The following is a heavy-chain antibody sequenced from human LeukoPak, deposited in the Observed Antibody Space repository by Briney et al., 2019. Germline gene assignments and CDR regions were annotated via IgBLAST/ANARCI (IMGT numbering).Heavy chain of an antibody. CDR3: ARARAYYYDSSGYSNWFDP. J-gene: IGHJ5*02. CDR2: IYSGGST. Sequence: GGSLRLSCAASGFTVSSNYMSWVRQAPGKGLEWVSVIYSGGSTYYADSVKGRFTISRDNSKNTLYLQMNSLRAEDTAVYYCARARAYYYDSSGYSNWFDPWGQGTLVTVSS. V-gene: IGHV3-66*02. CDR1: GFTVSSNY. D-gene: IGHD3-22*01.